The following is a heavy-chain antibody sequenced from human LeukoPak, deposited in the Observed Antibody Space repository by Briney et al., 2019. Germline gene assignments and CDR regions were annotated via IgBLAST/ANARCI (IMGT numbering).Heavy chain of an antibody. CDR2: IGTAGDT. Sequence: GGSLRLSCAACGFTFSSYDMHWVRHATGKGLEWVSAIGTAGDTYYPGSVKGQFTISRENAKNSLYLQMNSLRAGDTAVYYCARGRRGSTYAADYMDVWGKGTTVTISS. J-gene: IGHJ6*03. D-gene: IGHD2-8*01. V-gene: IGHV3-13*03. CDR3: ARGRRGSTYAADYMDV. CDR1: GFTFSSYD.